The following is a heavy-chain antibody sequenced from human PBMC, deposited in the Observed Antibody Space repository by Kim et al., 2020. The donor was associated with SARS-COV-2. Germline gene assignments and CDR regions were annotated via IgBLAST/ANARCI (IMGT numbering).Heavy chain of an antibody. Sequence: GGSLRLSCAASGFTFSSYGMHWVRQAPGKGLEWVAVISYDGSNKYYADSVKGRFTISRDNSKNTLYLQMNSLRAEDTAVYYCAKDRRLYDFWRGVDYWGQGTLVTVSS. CDR2: ISYDGSNK. J-gene: IGHJ4*02. D-gene: IGHD3-3*01. V-gene: IGHV3-30*18. CDR1: GFTFSSYG. CDR3: AKDRRLYDFWRGVDY.